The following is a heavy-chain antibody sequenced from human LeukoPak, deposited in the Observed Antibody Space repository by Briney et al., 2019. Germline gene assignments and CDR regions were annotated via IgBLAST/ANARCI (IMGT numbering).Heavy chain of an antibody. CDR3: ARVRYYYDSSGYYSPNFDY. V-gene: IGHV1-2*02. D-gene: IGHD3-22*01. Sequence: ASVKVSCKASGYTFTAYYMHWVRQAPGQGLEWMGWINPNSGGTNYAQKFQGRVTMTRDTSISTAYMELSRLRSDDTAVYYCARVRYYYDSSGYYSPNFDYWGQGTLVTVSS. CDR2: INPNSGGT. J-gene: IGHJ4*02. CDR1: GYTFTAYY.